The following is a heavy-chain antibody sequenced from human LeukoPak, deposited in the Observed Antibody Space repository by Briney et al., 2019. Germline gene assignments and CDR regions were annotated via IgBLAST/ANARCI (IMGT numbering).Heavy chain of an antibody. CDR1: GGSISSGSYY. Sequence: PSETLSLTCTVSGGSISSGSYYWSWIRQPAGKGLEWIGRIYTSGSTKYNPSLKSRVTISVDTSKNQFSLKLSSVTAADTAVYYCARGNYDILGTYYNNWFDPWGQGTLVTVSS. J-gene: IGHJ5*02. CDR3: ARGNYDILGTYYNNWFDP. CDR2: IYTSGST. D-gene: IGHD3-9*01. V-gene: IGHV4-61*02.